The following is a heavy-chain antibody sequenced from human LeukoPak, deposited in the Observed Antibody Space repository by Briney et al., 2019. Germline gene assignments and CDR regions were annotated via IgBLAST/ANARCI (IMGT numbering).Heavy chain of an antibody. CDR1: GFTFSSYW. J-gene: IGHJ6*03. CDR3: ARVGPHMDV. V-gene: IGHV3-7*01. CDR2: IKPDGGEQ. Sequence: GGSLRLSCAASGFTFSSYWMTWVRQIPGKGLEWVANIKPDGGEQYYVDSLEGRFTISRDNTKNSLYLQMNSLRVEDTAVYYCARVGPHMDVWGKGTTVTVSS.